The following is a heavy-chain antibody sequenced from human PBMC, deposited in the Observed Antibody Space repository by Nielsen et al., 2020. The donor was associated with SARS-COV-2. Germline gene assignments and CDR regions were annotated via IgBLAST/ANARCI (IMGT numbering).Heavy chain of an antibody. CDR2: ISGSGGST. CDR1: GFTFSSYA. Sequence: GSLKISCAASGFTFSSYAMSWVRQAPGKGLEWVSAISGSGGSTYYADSVKGRFSISRDNSRNTLYLQMNSLRVEDTAIYFCAKDDVVRGDAYDIWGQGTVVTVSS. J-gene: IGHJ3*02. D-gene: IGHD3-10*01. CDR3: AKDDVVRGDAYDI. V-gene: IGHV3-23*01.